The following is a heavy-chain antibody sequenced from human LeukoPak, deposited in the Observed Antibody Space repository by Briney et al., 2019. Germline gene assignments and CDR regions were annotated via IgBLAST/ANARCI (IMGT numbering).Heavy chain of an antibody. CDR2: ISSNSSYT. CDR1: GFTFSDYS. D-gene: IGHD3-9*01. CDR3: ARADILPGYYAPDY. Sequence: GGFLRLSCAASGFTFSDYSMTWIRQAPGKGLEYISHISSNSSYTNYADSVKGRFTISRDNAKNSLSLQMKSLRAEDTAVYYCARADILPGYYAPDYWGQGTLVTVSS. J-gene: IGHJ4*02. V-gene: IGHV3-11*05.